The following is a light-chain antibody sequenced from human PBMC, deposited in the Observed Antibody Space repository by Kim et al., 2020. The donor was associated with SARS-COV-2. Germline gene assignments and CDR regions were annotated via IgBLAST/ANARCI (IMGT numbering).Light chain of an antibody. Sequence: QTATLTCTGNSNNVGYQGVTWLQQHQGHPPKLLSYRNNKRPSGISERLSASRSGSTASLTITGLQPEDEADYYCSAWDSSLSGWVFGGGTRLTVL. J-gene: IGLJ3*02. V-gene: IGLV10-54*01. CDR3: SAWDSSLSGWV. CDR1: SNNVGYQG. CDR2: RNN.